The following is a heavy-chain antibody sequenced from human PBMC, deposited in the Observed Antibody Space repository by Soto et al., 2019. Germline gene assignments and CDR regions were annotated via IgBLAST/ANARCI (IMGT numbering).Heavy chain of an antibody. V-gene: IGHV1-3*01. CDR3: ARETHCSSTSCLYYYYGMDV. Sequence: QVQLVQSGAEVKKPGASVKVSCKASGYTFTSYAMHWVRQAPGQRLEWMGWINAGNGNTKYSQKFQGRVTITRDTSASTAYMELSSLRSEDTAVYYCARETHCSSTSCLYYYYGMDVWGQGTTVTVSS. J-gene: IGHJ6*02. CDR1: GYTFTSYA. CDR2: INAGNGNT. D-gene: IGHD2-2*01.